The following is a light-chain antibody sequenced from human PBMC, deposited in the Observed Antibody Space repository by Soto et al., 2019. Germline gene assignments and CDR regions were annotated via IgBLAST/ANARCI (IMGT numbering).Light chain of an antibody. CDR2: DVS. J-gene: IGLJ2*01. CDR1: NIDVGAYSY. Sequence: QSVLTQPRSVSGSPGQSVTISCTGTNIDVGAYSYVSWYQQHPGKVPKLLIYDVSKRPSGVPDRFSGSKSANTASLTISGLQADDEADYYCFSHAGSYSFVVFGGGTKVTVL. CDR3: FSHAGSYSFVV. V-gene: IGLV2-11*01.